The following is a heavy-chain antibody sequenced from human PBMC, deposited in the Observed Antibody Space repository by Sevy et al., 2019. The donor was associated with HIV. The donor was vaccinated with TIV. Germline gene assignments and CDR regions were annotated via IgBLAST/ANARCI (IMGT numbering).Heavy chain of an antibody. V-gene: IGHV3-9*01. Sequence: GGSLTLSCAASGFRFEDYGMHWVRRAPGKGLEWVSGIGWNSGSVGYAVSVKGRFTIYRDNAKNLLYLQMNSLTSEDTALYYCAKDLLPYGSGSYPLDYWGQGTVVTVSS. CDR3: AKDLLPYGSGSYPLDY. J-gene: IGHJ4*02. CDR2: IGWNSGSV. D-gene: IGHD3-10*01. CDR1: GFRFEDYG.